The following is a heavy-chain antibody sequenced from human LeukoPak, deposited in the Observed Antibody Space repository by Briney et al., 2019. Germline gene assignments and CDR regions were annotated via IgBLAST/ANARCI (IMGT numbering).Heavy chain of an antibody. Sequence: SETLSLTCTVSGVSISSSNSYWGWIRQPPGKGLEWIGSIYYSGNTYYNASLKSQVSISIDTSKNQFSLKLSSVTAADTAVYYCARLEVVVGYPGWFDPWGQGTLVTVSS. V-gene: IGHV4-39*07. CDR1: GVSISSSNSY. D-gene: IGHD3-22*01. CDR3: ARLEVVVGYPGWFDP. CDR2: IYYSGNT. J-gene: IGHJ5*02.